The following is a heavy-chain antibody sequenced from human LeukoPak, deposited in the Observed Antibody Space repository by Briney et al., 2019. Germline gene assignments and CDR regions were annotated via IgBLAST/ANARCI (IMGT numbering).Heavy chain of an antibody. V-gene: IGHV3-15*01. CDR1: GFTFTNAW. CDR2: IKSKTDGCTT. Sequence: AGGSLRLSCAASGFTFTNAWMSWVRQAPGKGLEWVGRIKSKTDGCTTDYAAPVKGRFTISRDDSKNTLYLQMNSLKTEDTAVYYCTTDCSGLFTDFGDHWGQGTLVTVSS. CDR3: TTDCSGLFTDFGDH. J-gene: IGHJ4*02. D-gene: IGHD3-22*01.